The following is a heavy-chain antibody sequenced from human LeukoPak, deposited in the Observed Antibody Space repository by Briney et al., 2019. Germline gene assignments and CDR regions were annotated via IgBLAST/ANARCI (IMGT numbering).Heavy chain of an antibody. CDR3: ARGVIAVTPTGY. CDR1: GGSISSSSYC. V-gene: IGHV4-39*01. Sequence: PSETLSLTCTVSGGSISSSSYCWGWIRQPPGKGLEWIGSIYYSGSTYYNPSLKSRVTISVDTSKNQFSLKLSSVTAADTAVYYCARGVIAVTPTGYWGQGTLVTVSS. CDR2: IYYSGST. J-gene: IGHJ4*02. D-gene: IGHD6-19*01.